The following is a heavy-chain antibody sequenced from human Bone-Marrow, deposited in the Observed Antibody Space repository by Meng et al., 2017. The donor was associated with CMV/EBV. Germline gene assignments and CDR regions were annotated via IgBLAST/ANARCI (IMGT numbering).Heavy chain of an antibody. Sequence: GESLKISCAASGFTFSSYGMHWVRQAPGKGLEWVSAISGSGGSTYYADSVKGRFTISRDNSKNTLYLQMNGLRAEDTAVYYCAKEDWNCWGDYWGQGTLVTVSS. V-gene: IGHV3-23*01. CDR3: AKEDWNCWGDY. D-gene: IGHD1-7*01. J-gene: IGHJ4*02. CDR1: GFTFSSYG. CDR2: ISGSGGST.